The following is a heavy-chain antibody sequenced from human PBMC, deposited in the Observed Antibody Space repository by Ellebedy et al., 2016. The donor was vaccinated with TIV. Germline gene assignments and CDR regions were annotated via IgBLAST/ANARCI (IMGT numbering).Heavy chain of an antibody. Sequence: MPSETLSLTCTVSGGSISSYYWSWIRHPPGKGLEWIGYISYSGSTNYNPSLKSRVTTSVDTSKNQFSLRLTSVTAADTAVYYCARVVWQQPVSYAFDIWGQGTMVTVSS. J-gene: IGHJ3*02. D-gene: IGHD6-13*01. CDR1: GGSISSYY. V-gene: IGHV4-59*13. CDR2: ISYSGST. CDR3: ARVVWQQPVSYAFDI.